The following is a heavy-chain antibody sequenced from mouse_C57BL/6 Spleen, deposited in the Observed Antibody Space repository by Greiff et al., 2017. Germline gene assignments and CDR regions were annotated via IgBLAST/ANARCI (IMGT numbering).Heavy chain of an antibody. CDR2: IWSGGST. CDR1: GFSLTSYG. CDR3: ARMPFAY. Sequence: QVQLQQSGPGLVQPSQSLSITCTVSGFSLTSYGVHWVRQSPGKGLEWLGVIWSGGSTDYNAAFISRLSISKDNSKSQVFFKMNSLQADDTAIYYCARMPFAYWGQGTLVTVSA. J-gene: IGHJ3*01. V-gene: IGHV2-2*01.